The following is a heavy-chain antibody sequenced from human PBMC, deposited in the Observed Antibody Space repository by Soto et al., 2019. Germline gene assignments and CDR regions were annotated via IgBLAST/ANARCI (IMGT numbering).Heavy chain of an antibody. V-gene: IGHV1-18*01. CDR3: ARVVRGAVNCFDP. CDR1: GDTFTNFG. Sequence: HLVQSGPQVKKPGASVSVSCKTSGDTFTNFGLSWVRQAPGQGLEWMGWIATYNSNRNYAQKFQGRLTLTTDTSTSTAYMELKSLTYDDTAVYYCARVVRGAVNCFDPWGQGTLVTVSS. J-gene: IGHJ5*02. D-gene: IGHD3-10*01. CDR2: IATYNSNR.